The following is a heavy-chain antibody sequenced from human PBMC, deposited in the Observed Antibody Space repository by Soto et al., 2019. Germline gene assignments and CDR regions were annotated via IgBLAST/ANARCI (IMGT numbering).Heavy chain of an antibody. CDR2: ISAYNGNT. Sequence: ASVKVSCKASGYTFTSYGISWVRQAPGQGLEWMGWISAYNGNTNYAQKLQGRVTMTTDTSTSTAYMELRSLRSDDTAVYYCARDGTRYGDYRSDFDYWGQGTLVTVSS. J-gene: IGHJ4*02. CDR1: GYTFTSYG. D-gene: IGHD4-17*01. CDR3: ARDGTRYGDYRSDFDY. V-gene: IGHV1-18*01.